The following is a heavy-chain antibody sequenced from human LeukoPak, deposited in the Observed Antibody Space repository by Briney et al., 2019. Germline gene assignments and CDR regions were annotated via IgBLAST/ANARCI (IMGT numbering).Heavy chain of an antibody. CDR2: INPNSGGT. V-gene: IGHV1-2*02. CDR3: ARFREGGRSGACYYYYYMDV. D-gene: IGHD1-1*01. CDR1: GYTFTGYY. Sequence: GASVKVSCKASGYTFTGYYMHWVRQAPGQGLEWMGWINPNSGGTNYAQKFQGRVTMTRDTSISTAYMELSSLRSEDTAVYYCARFREGGRSGACYYYYYMDVWGKGTTVTVSS. J-gene: IGHJ6*03.